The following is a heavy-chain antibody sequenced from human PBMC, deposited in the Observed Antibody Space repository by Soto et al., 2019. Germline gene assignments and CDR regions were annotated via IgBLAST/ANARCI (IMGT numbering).Heavy chain of an antibody. Sequence: QVQLQESGPGLVKPSETLSLTCTVSGGSISSYYWSWIRQPPGKGLEWIGYIYYSGSTNYNPSLKSRVTISVDTSKNQFSLKLSSVTAADTAVYYCARADIVVVVAATAFDIWGQGTMVTVSS. CDR1: GGSISSYY. J-gene: IGHJ3*02. D-gene: IGHD2-15*01. CDR3: ARADIVVVVAATAFDI. V-gene: IGHV4-59*01. CDR2: IYYSGST.